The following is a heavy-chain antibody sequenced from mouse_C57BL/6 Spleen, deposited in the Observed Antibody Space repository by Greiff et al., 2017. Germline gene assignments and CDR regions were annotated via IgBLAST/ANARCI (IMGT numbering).Heavy chain of an antibody. D-gene: IGHD2-4*01. J-gene: IGHJ1*03. CDR3: AREEDDYDWYFDV. V-gene: IGHV5-16*01. Sequence: EVKLVESEGGLVQPGSSMKLSCTASGFTFSDYYMAWVRQVPEKGLEWVANINYDGSSTYYLASLKSRFIISRDNAKNILYLQMSSLKSEDTATYYCAREEDDYDWYFDVWGTGTTVTVSS. CDR2: INYDGSST. CDR1: GFTFSDYY.